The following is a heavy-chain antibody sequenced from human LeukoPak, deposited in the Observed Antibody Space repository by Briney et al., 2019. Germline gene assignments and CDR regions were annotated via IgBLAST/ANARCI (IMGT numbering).Heavy chain of an antibody. CDR3: AKDNRRHYTSGPNPDSLH. CDR1: GFIFNNYA. Sequence: SLSLSCAGSGFIFNNYAMHWVRQPPGKGLEWVSGISWNSGSIDYADSVKGRFTISRDNAKNSLHLQMNSLRVEDTAFYYCAKDNRRHYTSGPNPDSLHWGQGALVTVSS. CDR2: ISWNSGSI. D-gene: IGHD6-19*01. V-gene: IGHV3-9*01. J-gene: IGHJ4*02.